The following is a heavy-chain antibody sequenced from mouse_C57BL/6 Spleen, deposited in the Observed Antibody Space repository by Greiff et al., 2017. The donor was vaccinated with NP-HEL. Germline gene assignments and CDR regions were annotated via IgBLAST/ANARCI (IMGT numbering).Heavy chain of an antibody. CDR2: IHPNSGST. D-gene: IGHD2-14*01. Sequence: QVQLQQPGAELVKPGASVKLSCKASGYTFTSYWMHWVKQRPGQGLEWIGMIHPNSGSTNYNEKFKSKATLTVDKSSSTAYMQLSSLTSEDSAVYYCARRGTRGYWYFDVWGTGTTVTVSS. J-gene: IGHJ1*03. CDR1: GYTFTSYW. V-gene: IGHV1-64*01. CDR3: ARRGTRGYWYFDV.